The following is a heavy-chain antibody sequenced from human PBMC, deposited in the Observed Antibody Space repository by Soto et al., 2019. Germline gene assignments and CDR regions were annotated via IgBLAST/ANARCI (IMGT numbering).Heavy chain of an antibody. CDR1: GFTFSSYG. V-gene: IGHV3-30*18. D-gene: IGHD3-10*01. CDR2: ISYDGSNT. Sequence: QVQLVESGGGVVQPGRSLRLSCVASGFTFSSYGMHWVRQAPGKGLEWVAIISYDGSNTYYADSVKGRFTISRDNSKNTLYLKRNSRRAGNMFVYYWAKGGGLRGSYYISSSYYFDSGGREPRVTVSS. CDR3: AKGGGLRGSYYISSSYYFDS. J-gene: IGHJ4*02.